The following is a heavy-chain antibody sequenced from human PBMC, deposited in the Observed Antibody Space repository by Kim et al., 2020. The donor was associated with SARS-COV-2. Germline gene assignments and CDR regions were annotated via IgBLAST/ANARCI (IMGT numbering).Heavy chain of an antibody. D-gene: IGHD1-26*01. J-gene: IGHJ4*02. CDR3: ARESWWEPAFGY. CDR1: GGSISSSSYY. CDR2: IYYSGST. V-gene: IGHV4-39*07. Sequence: SETLSLTCTVSGGSISSSSYYWGWIRQPPGKGLEWIGSIYYSGSTYYNPSLKSRVTISVDTSKNQFSLKLSSVTAADTAVYYCARESWWEPAFGYWGQGTLVTVSS.